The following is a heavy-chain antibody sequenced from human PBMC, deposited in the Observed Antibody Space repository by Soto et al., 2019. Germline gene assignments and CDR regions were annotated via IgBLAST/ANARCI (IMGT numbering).Heavy chain of an antibody. CDR2: INPSGGTT. V-gene: IGHV1-46*01. D-gene: IGHD2-2*01. Sequence: ASVKVSCKASGYTFTSYAMHWVRQAPGQGLEWMGIINPSGGTTTYAQKFQGRVTMTRDTSTSTVYMELSSLRSEDTAVYYCARGPATAPDAYWGLGTLVTVSS. CDR1: GYTFTSYA. J-gene: IGHJ4*02. CDR3: ARGPATAPDAY.